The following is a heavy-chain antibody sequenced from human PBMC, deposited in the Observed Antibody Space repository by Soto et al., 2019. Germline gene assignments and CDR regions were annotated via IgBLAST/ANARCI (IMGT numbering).Heavy chain of an antibody. Sequence: GGSLRLSCAASGFTFSSYGMHWVRQAPGKGLEWVAVISYDGSNKYYADSVKGRFTISRDNSKNTLYLQMNSLRAEDTAVYYCAKNGLSWFDPWGQGTLV. CDR3: AKNGLSWFDP. CDR1: GFTFSSYG. CDR2: ISYDGSNK. J-gene: IGHJ5*02. D-gene: IGHD3-16*01. V-gene: IGHV3-30*18.